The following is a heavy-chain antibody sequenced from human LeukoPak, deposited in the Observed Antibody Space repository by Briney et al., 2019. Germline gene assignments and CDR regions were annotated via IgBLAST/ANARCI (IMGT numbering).Heavy chain of an antibody. V-gene: IGHV4-59*08. Sequence: SETLSLTCTVSGGSISSYWWSWIRQPPGKGLEWIGNIYYSGSTNYNPSLKSRVTMPLDTSKNQFSLNLNSVTAADPAVYYCARYGSGSYLHYWGQGTLVTVSS. CDR2: IYYSGST. D-gene: IGHD3-10*01. CDR3: ARYGSGSYLHY. CDR1: GGSISSYW. J-gene: IGHJ4*02.